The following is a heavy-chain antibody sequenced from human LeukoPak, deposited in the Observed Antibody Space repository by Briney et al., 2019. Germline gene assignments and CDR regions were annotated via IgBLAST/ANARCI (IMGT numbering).Heavy chain of an antibody. Sequence: GGSLRLSCTASDFSFSNYWMTWLRQAPGKGLEWVANIRGDESRKYYLDSVTGRFTISRDNAKNSLYLQMNSLRAEDTAVYYCARGIKLWFGELLGGGFDIWGQGTMVTVSS. J-gene: IGHJ3*02. CDR1: DFSFSNYW. V-gene: IGHV3-7*01. CDR3: ARGIKLWFGELLGGGFDI. D-gene: IGHD3-10*01. CDR2: IRGDESRK.